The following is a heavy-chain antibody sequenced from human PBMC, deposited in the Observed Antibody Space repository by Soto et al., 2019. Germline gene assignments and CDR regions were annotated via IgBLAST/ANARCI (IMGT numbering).Heavy chain of an antibody. CDR2: ISYDGSNK. D-gene: IGHD4-17*01. V-gene: IGHV3-30*18. CDR3: AKVMYGGGGRYYYYYDMDV. J-gene: IGHJ6*03. Sequence: QVQLVESGGGVVQPGRSLRLSCAASGFTFSSYGMHWVRQAPGKGLEWVAVISYDGSNKYYADSVKGRFTISRDNSKNTLYLQMNSLRAEDTAVYYCAKVMYGGGGRYYYYYDMDVWGKGTTVTVSS. CDR1: GFTFSSYG.